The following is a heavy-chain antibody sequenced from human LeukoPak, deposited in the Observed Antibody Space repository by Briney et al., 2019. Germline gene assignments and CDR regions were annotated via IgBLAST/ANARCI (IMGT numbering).Heavy chain of an antibody. CDR2: INHSGST. D-gene: IGHD3-10*01. J-gene: IGHJ4*02. CDR3: ARNRYYGSGSYYHRFDY. V-gene: IGHV4-34*01. CDR1: GGSFSDYY. Sequence: SETLSLTCAVYGGSFSDYYWSWIRQPPGKGLEWIGEINHSGSTNYNPSLKSRVTISVDTSKNQFSLKLSSVTAADTAVYYCARNRYYGSGSYYHRFDYWGQGTLVTVSS.